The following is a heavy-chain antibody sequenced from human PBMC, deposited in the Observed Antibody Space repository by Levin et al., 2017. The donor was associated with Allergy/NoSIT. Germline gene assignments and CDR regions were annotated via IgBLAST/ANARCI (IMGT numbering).Heavy chain of an antibody. CDR3: ARGAPRIAAAGIDAFDS. V-gene: IGHV3-21*01. J-gene: IGHJ3*02. CDR2: ISSSSSYI. CDR1: GFTFSSYS. D-gene: IGHD6-13*01. Sequence: GGSLRLSCAASGFTFSSYSMNWVRQAPGKGLEWVSSISSSSSYIYYADSVKGRFTISRDNAKNSLYLQMNSLRAEDTAVYYCARGAPRIAAAGIDAFDSWGQGTMVTVSS.